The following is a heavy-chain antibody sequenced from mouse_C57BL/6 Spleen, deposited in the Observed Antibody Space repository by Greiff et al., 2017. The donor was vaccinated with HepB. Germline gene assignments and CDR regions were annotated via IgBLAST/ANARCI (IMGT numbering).Heavy chain of an antibody. J-gene: IGHJ1*03. D-gene: IGHD2-4*01. CDR2: IDPSDSYT. Sequence: QVQLQQPGAELVMPGASVKLSCKASGYTFTSYWMHWVKQRPGQGLEWIGEIDPSDSYTNYNQKFKGKSTLTVDKSSSTAYMQLSSLTSEDSAVYYCARVAYDSLLYFDVWGTGTTVTVSS. CDR1: GYTFTSYW. CDR3: ARVAYDSLLYFDV. V-gene: IGHV1-69*01.